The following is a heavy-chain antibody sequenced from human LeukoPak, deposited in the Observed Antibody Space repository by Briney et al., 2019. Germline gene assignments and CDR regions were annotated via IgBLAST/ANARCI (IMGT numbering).Heavy chain of an antibody. V-gene: IGHV3-33*01. D-gene: IGHD3-3*01. CDR1: GFTFSSYG. Sequence: HPGGSLRLSCAASGFTFSSYGMHWVRQAPDKGLEWVAVIWYDGSNKYYADSAKGRFTISRDNAKSSLYLQMNSLRAEDTAVYYCARYPAYYDFWSGYYIWYFDYWGQGTLVTVSS. CDR3: ARYPAYYDFWSGYYIWYFDY. CDR2: IWYDGSNK. J-gene: IGHJ4*02.